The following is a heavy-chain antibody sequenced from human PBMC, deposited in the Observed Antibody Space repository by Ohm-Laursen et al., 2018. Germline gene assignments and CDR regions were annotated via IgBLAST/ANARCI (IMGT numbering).Heavy chain of an antibody. Sequence: SLRLSCAASGFTFSSYSMNWVRQAPGKGLEWVSYISSSSYTIYYADSVKGRFTISRDKAKNSLYLQMNSLGAEDTAVYYCARETDFDYWGQGTLVTVSS. V-gene: IGHV3-48*01. CDR3: ARETDFDY. J-gene: IGHJ4*02. CDR2: ISSSSYTI. CDR1: GFTFSSYS.